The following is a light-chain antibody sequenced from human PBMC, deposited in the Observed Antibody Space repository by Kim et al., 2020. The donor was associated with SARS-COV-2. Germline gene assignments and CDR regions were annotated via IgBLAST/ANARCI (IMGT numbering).Light chain of an antibody. CDR1: QSVSSN. Sequence: EIVMTQSPATLSVSPGERATLSCRASQSVSSNLAWYQQKPGQAPRLLIFDTSTRATGIPARFSGSGSGTEFTLTISSLQSEDFAVYYCQQYNNCTPLTFGGGTKVDIK. J-gene: IGKJ4*01. V-gene: IGKV3-15*01. CDR2: DTS. CDR3: QQYNNCTPLT.